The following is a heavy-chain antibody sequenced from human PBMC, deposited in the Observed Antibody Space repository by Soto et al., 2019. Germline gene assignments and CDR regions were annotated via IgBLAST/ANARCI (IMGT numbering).Heavy chain of an antibody. CDR2: IYPGDSDV. CDR1: GYNFRHYY. Sequence: ESLKISCQAPGYNFRHYYIAWVRQKPGRGLEWVGLIYPGDSDVRYSPSVQGQVTISVDRSIDTAYLQWNSLRASDSGTYYCAKQRKVTTAVCHMCFDACRQLPLVP. V-gene: IGHV5-51*01. CDR3: AKQRKVTTAVCHMCFDA. J-gene: IGHJ4*02. D-gene: IGHD6-25*01.